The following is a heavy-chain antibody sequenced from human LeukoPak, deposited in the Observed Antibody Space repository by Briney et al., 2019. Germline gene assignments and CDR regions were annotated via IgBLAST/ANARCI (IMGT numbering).Heavy chain of an antibody. V-gene: IGHV4-61*02. Sequence: SQTLSLTCTVSGGSISSGSYYWSWIRQPAGKGLEWIGSIYYSGSTYYNPSLKSRVTISVDTSKNQFSLKLSSVTAADTAVYYCAIGLDAFSGSYHYYYYMDVWGNGTTVTVSS. CDR3: AIGLDAFSGSYHYYYYMDV. D-gene: IGHD1-26*01. J-gene: IGHJ6*03. CDR1: GGSISSGSYY. CDR2: IYYSGST.